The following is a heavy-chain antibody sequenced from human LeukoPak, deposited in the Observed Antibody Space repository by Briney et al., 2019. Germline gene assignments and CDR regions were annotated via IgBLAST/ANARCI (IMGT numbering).Heavy chain of an antibody. J-gene: IGHJ6*03. CDR1: GFTFDDYG. Sequence: PGGSLRLSCAASGFTFDDYGMSWVRQAPGKGLEWVSGINWNGGSTGYAASVKGRFTISRDNAKNSLYLQMNSLRAEDTALYYCAREGVLWFGELFYYYYYYYMDVWGKGTTVTVSS. CDR2: INWNGGST. CDR3: AREGVLWFGELFYYYYYYYMDV. D-gene: IGHD3-10*01. V-gene: IGHV3-20*04.